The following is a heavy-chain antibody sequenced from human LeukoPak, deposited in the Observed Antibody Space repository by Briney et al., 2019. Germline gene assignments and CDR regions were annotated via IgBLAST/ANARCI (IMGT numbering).Heavy chain of an antibody. J-gene: IGHJ4*02. CDR3: ARDPRPEYYFDY. CDR2: INPNSGGT. Sequence: ASVKVSCKASGYTFTGNYMHWVRRAPGQGLEWMGWINPNSGGTNYAQKFQGRVTMTWDTSITTAYMELSRLASDDTAVYYCARDPRPEYYFDYWGQGTLVTVSS. CDR1: GYTFTGNY. V-gene: IGHV1-2*02.